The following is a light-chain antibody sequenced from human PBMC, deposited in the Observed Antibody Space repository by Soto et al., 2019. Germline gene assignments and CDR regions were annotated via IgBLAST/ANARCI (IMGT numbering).Light chain of an antibody. J-gene: IGLJ2*01. Sequence: QSVLTQPPSASGTPGQTIAISCSGGSSNIGSHTVNWYQQLPGTAPRLLIYSNTHRPSGVPDRFSGSKSGTSASRAISGLQSEYEGDYYCAAWDDSLNGVVFGGGTKLTVL. CDR2: SNT. CDR1: SSNIGSHT. CDR3: AAWDDSLNGVV. V-gene: IGLV1-44*01.